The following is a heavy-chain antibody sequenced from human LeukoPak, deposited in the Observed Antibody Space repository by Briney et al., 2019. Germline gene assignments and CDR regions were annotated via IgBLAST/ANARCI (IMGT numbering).Heavy chain of an antibody. V-gene: IGHV3-30-3*01. J-gene: IGHJ4*02. CDR3: AGAQDSSWHNFDY. CDR1: GFSFVTYT. Sequence: GGSLRLSCAASGFSFVTYTMHWVRQAPGKGLEWVATISYNGGQTMYADSVKGRFTISRDNPKNTLDVQMNSLRTEDTAVYYCAGAQDSSWHNFDYWGQGTLVTVSS. D-gene: IGHD6-13*01. CDR2: ISYNGGQT.